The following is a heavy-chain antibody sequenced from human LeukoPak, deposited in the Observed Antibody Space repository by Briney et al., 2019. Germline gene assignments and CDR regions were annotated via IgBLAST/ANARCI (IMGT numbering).Heavy chain of an antibody. CDR3: AKASSNYFYYFEY. CDR2: FRSDGSST. V-gene: IGHV3-74*01. J-gene: IGHJ4*02. D-gene: IGHD2/OR15-2a*01. Sequence: GGSLRLSCAASGFTFSSYWMHWVRQAPGKGLVWVSRFRSDGSSTSYADSVKGRFTLSRDNSKNKLYLQTNTLRDEDTAVYYCAKASSNYFYYFEYWGQGTLVTVSS. CDR1: GFTFSSYW.